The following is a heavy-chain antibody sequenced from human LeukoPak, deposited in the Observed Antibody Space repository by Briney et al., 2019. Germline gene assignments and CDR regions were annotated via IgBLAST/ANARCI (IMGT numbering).Heavy chain of an antibody. CDR2: IYSGGST. CDR3: ARVDYSNHSGVFDY. Sequence: GGSLRLSCAASGFTVSSNYMSWVRQAPGKGLEWVSVIYSGGSTYYADSVKGRFTISRDNSKNTLYLQMNSLRAEDTAVYYCARVDYSNHSGVFDYWGQGTLVTVSS. D-gene: IGHD4-11*01. CDR1: GFTVSSNY. J-gene: IGHJ4*02. V-gene: IGHV3-66*01.